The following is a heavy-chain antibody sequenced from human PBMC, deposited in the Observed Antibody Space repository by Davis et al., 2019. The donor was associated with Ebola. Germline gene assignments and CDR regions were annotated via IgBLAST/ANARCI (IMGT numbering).Heavy chain of an antibody. CDR3: ARDFGRITAAGTFDP. Sequence: AASVKVSCKASGYTFPRYVITWVRQAPAPGLEWMGWISAYNGNTNYAQNLQGRVTMTTDTSTSTAYMELRSLTSDDTAVYYCARDFGRITAAGTFDPWGQGTLVIVSS. J-gene: IGHJ5*02. CDR2: ISAYNGNT. V-gene: IGHV1-18*01. D-gene: IGHD6-13*01. CDR1: GYTFPRYV.